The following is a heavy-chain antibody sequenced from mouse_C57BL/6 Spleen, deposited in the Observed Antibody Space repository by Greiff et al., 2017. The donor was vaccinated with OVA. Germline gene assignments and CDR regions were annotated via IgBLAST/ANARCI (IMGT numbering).Heavy chain of an antibody. J-gene: IGHJ1*03. D-gene: IGHD2-4*01. CDR3: ARIGGYDYDGWYFDV. Sequence: QVTLKVSGPGILQPSQTLSLTCSFSGFSLSTFGMGVGWIRQPSGQGLEWLAHIWWDDDKYYNPALKSRLTIYKDTSENQVFLKIANVVTADTATYYCARIGGYDYDGWYFDVWGTGTTVTVSS. CDR2: IWWDDDK. V-gene: IGHV8-8*01. CDR1: GFSLSTFGMG.